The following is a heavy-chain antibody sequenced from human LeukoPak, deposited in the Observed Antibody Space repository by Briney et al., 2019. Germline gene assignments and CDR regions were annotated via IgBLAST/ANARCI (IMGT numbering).Heavy chain of an antibody. V-gene: IGHV1-18*01. Sequence: ASVKVSCKASGYTFTSYGISWVRQAPGQGLEWMGWISAYNGNTNYAQKLQGRVTMTTDTSTSTAYMELRSLRSDDTAVYYCARGQYCSGGSCYSGEDYWGQGTLVTVSS. CDR1: GYTFTSYG. J-gene: IGHJ4*02. CDR2: ISAYNGNT. CDR3: ARGQYCSGGSCYSGEDY. D-gene: IGHD2-15*01.